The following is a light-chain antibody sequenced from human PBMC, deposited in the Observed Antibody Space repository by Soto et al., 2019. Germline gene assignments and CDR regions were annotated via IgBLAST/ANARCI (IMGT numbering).Light chain of an antibody. CDR1: QSLSRS. CDR3: QQSYSTPRT. CDR2: TAS. V-gene: IGKV1-39*01. J-gene: IGKJ2*01. Sequence: DIQMTQSRFSLSSSVGDRVTITCRARQSLSRSLNWYQQQPGQAPPTLFYTASNLQSGVPSRFSGSGSGTDFTLTISSLPTEEFATYFGQQSYSTPRTFGQGTKVEIK.